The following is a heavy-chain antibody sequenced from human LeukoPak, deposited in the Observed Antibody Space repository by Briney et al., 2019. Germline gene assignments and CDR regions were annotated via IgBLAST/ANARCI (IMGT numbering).Heavy chain of an antibody. CDR3: AAVGEWLSNAFNT. D-gene: IGHD3-3*01. CDR2: IKSRGDGEKR. Sequence: GGSLRLSCAASGFTFSIAWMSWVRQAPGKGLEWVGRIKSRGDGEKRDYAAPVKDRFIISRDDSKNTLYLQMDSLRTEDTAIYYCAAVGEWLSNAFNTWGQGTLVTVSA. J-gene: IGHJ3*02. V-gene: IGHV3-15*01. CDR1: GFTFSIAW.